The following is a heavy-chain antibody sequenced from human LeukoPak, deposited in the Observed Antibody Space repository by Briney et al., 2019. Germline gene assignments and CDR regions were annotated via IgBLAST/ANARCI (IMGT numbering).Heavy chain of an antibody. V-gene: IGHV4-39*01. CDR1: GGXISSSSYY. J-gene: IGHJ3*02. CDR2: IYYSGST. CDR3: ARHSDYYGSGSYQDAFDI. Sequence: SETLSLTCTVSGGXISSSSYYWGWIRQPPGKGLEWIGSIYYSGSTYYNPSLKSRVTISVDTSKNQFSLKLSSVTAADTAVYYCARHSDYYGSGSYQDAFDIWGQGTMVTVSS. D-gene: IGHD3-10*01.